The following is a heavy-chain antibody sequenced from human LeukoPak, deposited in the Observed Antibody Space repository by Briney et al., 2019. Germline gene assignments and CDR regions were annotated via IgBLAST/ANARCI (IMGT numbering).Heavy chain of an antibody. CDR3: ARSTPDSSGFYYDY. CDR1: GFTFSSFG. V-gene: IGHV3-30*03. CDR2: ISYDGNNQ. D-gene: IGHD3-22*01. Sequence: KPGGSLRLSCAASGFTFSSFGMHWLRQAPGKGLEWLGVISYDGNNQYYADSVKGRFTISRDNSKSTVSLQIDSLRLEDTAVYYCARSTPDSSGFYYDYWGQGTLVTVSS. J-gene: IGHJ4*02.